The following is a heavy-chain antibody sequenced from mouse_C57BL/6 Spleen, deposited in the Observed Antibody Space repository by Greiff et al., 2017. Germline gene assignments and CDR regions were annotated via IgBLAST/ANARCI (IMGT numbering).Heavy chain of an antibody. CDR3: ARTSYSNYDWYFDV. CDR2: IWRGGST. V-gene: IGHV2-5*01. J-gene: IGHJ1*03. D-gene: IGHD2-5*01. Sequence: QVQLQQSGPGLVQPSQSLSITCTVSGFSLTSYGVHWVRQSPGKGLEWLGVIWRGGSTDYNAAFMSRLSITKDNSKSQVFFKMNSLQADDTAIYYCARTSYSNYDWYFDVGGTGTTVTVSS. CDR1: GFSLTSYG.